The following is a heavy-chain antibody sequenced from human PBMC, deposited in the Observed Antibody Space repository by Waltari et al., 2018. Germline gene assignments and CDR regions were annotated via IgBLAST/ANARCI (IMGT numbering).Heavy chain of an antibody. D-gene: IGHD3-10*01. V-gene: IGHV3-7*01. CDR1: GFTFSNYW. CDR3: VVGRINMVH. J-gene: IGHJ4*02. Sequence: EVQVVESGGGLVQVGGSLRLSCAASGFTFSNYWRTWVRQAPGKGREGVAYIKEDGSEEYYLDSVKGRVTISRDDAKNSLYLQMNSLRAEDTAVYYCVVGRINMVHWGQVTLLSVSS. CDR2: IKEDGSEE.